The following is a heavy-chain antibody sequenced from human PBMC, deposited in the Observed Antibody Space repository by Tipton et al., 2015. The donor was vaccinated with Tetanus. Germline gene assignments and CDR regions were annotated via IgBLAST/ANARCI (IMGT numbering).Heavy chain of an antibody. Sequence: TLSLTCTVSGGSISSSSYHWGWIRQPPGKGLEWIGSIYYSGSTYYNPSLKSRVTISVDTSKNQFSLKLISVTAADTAVYYCATLTTVVTPRWYFDLWGRGTQVTVSS. D-gene: IGHD4-23*01. V-gene: IGHV4-39*01. J-gene: IGHJ2*01. CDR3: ATLTTVVTPRWYFDL. CDR1: GGSISSSSYH. CDR2: IYYSGST.